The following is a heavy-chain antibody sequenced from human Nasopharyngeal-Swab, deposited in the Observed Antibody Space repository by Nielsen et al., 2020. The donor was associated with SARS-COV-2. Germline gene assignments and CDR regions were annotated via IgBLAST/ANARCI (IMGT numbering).Heavy chain of an antibody. V-gene: IGHV4-59*01. CDR2: ISYTGST. CDR1: CGSISNYY. J-gene: IGHJ4*01. Sequence: SETLSLTCIVSCGSISNYYWNWVRQPPGKELEWIGHISYTGSTAYNPSVESRVTVSLDRSRNQFSLRLTSVTAADTAVYYCARDQNGNSFYFDSWGQGTLVTVSS. CDR3: ARDQNGNSFYFDS. D-gene: IGHD4-23*01.